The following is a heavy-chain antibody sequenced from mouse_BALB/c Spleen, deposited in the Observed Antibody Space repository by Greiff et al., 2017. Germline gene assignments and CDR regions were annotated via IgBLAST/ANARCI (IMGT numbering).Heavy chain of an antibody. V-gene: IGHV1-7*01. CDR2: INPSTGYT. CDR1: GYTFTSYW. J-gene: IGHJ3*01. CDR3: ARQDFYDGCPWFAY. Sequence: QVQLKESGAELAKPGASVKMSCKASGYTFTSYWMHWVKQRPGQGLEWIGYINPSTGYTEYNQKFKDKATLTADKSSSTAYMQLSSLTSEDSAVYYCARQDFYDGCPWFAYWGQGTLVTVSA. D-gene: IGHD2-3*01.